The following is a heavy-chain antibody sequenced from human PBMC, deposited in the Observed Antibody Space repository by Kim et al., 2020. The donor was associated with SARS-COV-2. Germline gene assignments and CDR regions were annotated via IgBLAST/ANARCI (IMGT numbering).Heavy chain of an antibody. V-gene: IGHV3-30*18. D-gene: IGHD3-10*01. CDR2: ISYEGSKK. CDR1: GFTFNNFC. Sequence: GGSLRLSCAASGFTFNNFCMHWVRQAPGKGLEWVAVISYEGSKKHYADSVNGRFTISRDSCKNTMSLQMSGLTAEDTAKYYCAKANVFLWFGKFHDDAFDYWGQGTMVTVSS. J-gene: IGHJ4*03. CDR3: AKANVFLWFGKFHDDAFDY.